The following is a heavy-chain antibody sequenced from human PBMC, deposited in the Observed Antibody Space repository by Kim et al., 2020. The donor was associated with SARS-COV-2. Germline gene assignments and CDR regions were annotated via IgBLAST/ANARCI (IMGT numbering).Heavy chain of an antibody. Sequence: SETLSLTCTVSGGSISSYYWSWIRQPPGKGLEWIGYIYYSGSTNYNPSLKSRVTISVDTSKKQFSLKLSSVTAADTAVYYCARDSSYYWYFDLWGRGTLVTVSS. D-gene: IGHD6-6*01. V-gene: IGHV4-59*01. CDR2: IYYSGST. J-gene: IGHJ2*01. CDR1: GGSISSYY. CDR3: ARDSSYYWYFDL.